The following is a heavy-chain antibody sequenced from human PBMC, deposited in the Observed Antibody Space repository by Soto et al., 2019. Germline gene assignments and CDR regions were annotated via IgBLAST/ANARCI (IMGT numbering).Heavy chain of an antibody. CDR3: ARGPYGDNAFDI. CDR2: IAPHRDGT. CDR1: GYSFTDYY. D-gene: IGHD4-17*01. V-gene: IGHV1-2*02. Sequence: ASVKVSCKASGYSFTDYYMHGILQAPGQGLEWMGWIAPHRDGTEFAQKFQGRITLTGDTSTSTAYMELKGLTSADTAVYFCARGPYGDNAFDIWGQGTVVTVSS. J-gene: IGHJ3*02.